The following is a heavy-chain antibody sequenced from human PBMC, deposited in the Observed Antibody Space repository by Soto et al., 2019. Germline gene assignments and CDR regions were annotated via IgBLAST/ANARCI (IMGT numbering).Heavy chain of an antibody. CDR1: GYTFTKYY. D-gene: IGHD2-21*02. V-gene: IGHV1-2*06. J-gene: IGHJ4*02. Sequence: ASVKVSCKASGYTFTKYYVLWVRQAPGQGLEWVGRINPNTGGTNYAQKFQDRVTMTRDTSITTAYMEFSRLRSDDTAVYYCARQLAYCGGDCYTEPIDYWGQGTQVTVSS. CDR2: INPNTGGT. CDR3: ARQLAYCGGDCYTEPIDY.